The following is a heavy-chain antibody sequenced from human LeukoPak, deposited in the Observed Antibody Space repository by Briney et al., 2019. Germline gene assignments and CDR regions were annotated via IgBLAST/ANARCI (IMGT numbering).Heavy chain of an antibody. Sequence: SETLSLTCTVSGGSISTYYWSWIRQSPGKGLEWIGYINYSGSTYYNPSLKSRVTISVDTSKNQFSLKLSSVTAADTAVYYCARGPGVRAYYYYYMDVWGKGTTVTVSS. J-gene: IGHJ6*03. CDR2: INYSGST. V-gene: IGHV4-59*12. CDR3: ARGPGVRAYYYYYMDV. CDR1: GGSISTYY. D-gene: IGHD2-8*01.